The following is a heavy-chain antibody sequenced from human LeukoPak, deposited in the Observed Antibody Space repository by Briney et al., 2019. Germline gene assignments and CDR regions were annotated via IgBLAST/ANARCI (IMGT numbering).Heavy chain of an antibody. Sequence: SETLSLTCTVSGGSISSSNYYWGWIRQAPDKGLHWIGSISSSGSTNYNPSLKSRVTISVDTSKNQFSLKLSSVTAADTAVYYCARHDYGSGSPLDYWGQGTLVTVSS. CDR3: ARHDYGSGSPLDY. CDR2: ISSSGST. D-gene: IGHD3-10*01. J-gene: IGHJ4*02. V-gene: IGHV4-39*01. CDR1: GGSISSSNYY.